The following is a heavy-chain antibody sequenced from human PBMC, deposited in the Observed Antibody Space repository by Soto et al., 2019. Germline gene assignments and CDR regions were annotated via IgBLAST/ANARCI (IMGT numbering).Heavy chain of an antibody. D-gene: IGHD6-19*01. CDR1: GFTVSDS. V-gene: IGHV3-53*01. J-gene: IGHJ4*02. CDR2: SHSDGST. Sequence: RRSCSIAGFTVSDSLSWVRQAPGKGLECVSFSHSDGSTHYTDSVRGRFTISRDNTKNTLYLQMNRLRGDDTAVYFCARDASGPFDYCRQGTLVTVYS. CDR3: ARDASGPFDY.